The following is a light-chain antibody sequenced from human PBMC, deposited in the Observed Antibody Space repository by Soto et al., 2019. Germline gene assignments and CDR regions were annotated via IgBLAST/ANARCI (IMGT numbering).Light chain of an antibody. CDR1: QDITND. J-gene: IGKJ4*01. CDR3: QQYDNLPLT. V-gene: IGKV1-33*01. Sequence: DIQMTQSPSSLSASVGDRVTITCQASQDITNDLNWYQQKPGNAPQVLIYEASNLETGVPSRFSGSGSGTDFTFTISSLQPEDIATYFCQQYDNLPLTFGGGTKVEIK. CDR2: EAS.